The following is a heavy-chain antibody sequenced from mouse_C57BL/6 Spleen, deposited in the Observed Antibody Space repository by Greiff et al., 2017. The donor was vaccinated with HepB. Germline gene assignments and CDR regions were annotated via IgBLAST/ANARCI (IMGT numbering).Heavy chain of an antibody. CDR1: GFTFSDYG. CDR2: ISSGSSTI. D-gene: IGHD4-1*01. Sequence: EVQLQESGGGLVKPGGSLKLSCAASGFTFSDYGMHWVRQAPEKGLEWVAYISSGSSTIYYADTVKGRFTISRDNAKNTLFLQMTSLRSEDTAMYYCARDWPFAYWGQGTLVTVSA. CDR3: ARDWPFAY. J-gene: IGHJ3*01. V-gene: IGHV5-17*01.